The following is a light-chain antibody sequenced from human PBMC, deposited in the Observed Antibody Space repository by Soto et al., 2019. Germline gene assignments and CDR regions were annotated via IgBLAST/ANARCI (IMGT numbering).Light chain of an antibody. CDR2: DNS. V-gene: IGLV3-21*02. Sequence: SYELTQPPSVSVAPGQTARITCGGSDNGSKPVHWYQQKPGQAPVLVVFDNSDRASGIPERLSGSNSGNTATLTISRVDAGDEADYYCQVWDSSSDRLVVCGGGTKVTVL. CDR3: QVWDSSSDRLVV. J-gene: IGLJ2*01. CDR1: DNGSKP.